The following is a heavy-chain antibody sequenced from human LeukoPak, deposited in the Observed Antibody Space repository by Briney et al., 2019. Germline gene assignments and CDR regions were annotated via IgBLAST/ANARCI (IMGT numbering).Heavy chain of an antibody. J-gene: IGHJ4*02. Sequence: SVKVSCKASGGTFSSYAISWVRQAPGQGLEWMGRIIPIFGTANYAQKFQGRVTITTDESTSTAYMELSRLSSEDTAVYYCARERQGPLDYWGQGTLVTVSS. V-gene: IGHV1-69*05. CDR3: ARERQGPLDY. CDR2: IIPIFGTA. CDR1: GGTFSSYA.